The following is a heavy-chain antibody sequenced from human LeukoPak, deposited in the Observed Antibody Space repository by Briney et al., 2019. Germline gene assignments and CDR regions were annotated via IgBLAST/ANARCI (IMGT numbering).Heavy chain of an antibody. V-gene: IGHV3-7*01. CDR3: ARVRGRYCSSTSCYVDY. CDR1: GFTFSSYW. D-gene: IGHD2-2*01. Sequence: GGSLRLSCAASGFTFSSYWMTWVRQAPGKGLEWVANIKQDGSNKYYADSVKGRFTISRDNSKNTLYLQMNSLRAEDTAVYYCARVRGRYCSSTSCYVDYWGQGTLVTVSS. J-gene: IGHJ4*02. CDR2: IKQDGSNK.